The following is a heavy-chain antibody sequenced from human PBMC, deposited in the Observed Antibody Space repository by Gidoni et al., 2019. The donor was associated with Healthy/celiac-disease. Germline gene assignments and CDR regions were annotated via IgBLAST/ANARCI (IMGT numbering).Heavy chain of an antibody. CDR1: GYTFTGYY. CDR2: INHNSGGT. V-gene: IGHV1-2*02. D-gene: IGHD4-17*01. J-gene: IGHJ4*02. Sequence: VQLVQSGAAVTKPVPSVKVSCKASGYTFTGYYMHWVRQAPGQGLEWMGWINHNSGGTNYAQKVQGRVTMTRDTSISTADMERSRLRSDDTAVYYCARTVYGDQLRSGTFWGQGTLVTVSS. CDR3: ARTVYGDQLRSGTF.